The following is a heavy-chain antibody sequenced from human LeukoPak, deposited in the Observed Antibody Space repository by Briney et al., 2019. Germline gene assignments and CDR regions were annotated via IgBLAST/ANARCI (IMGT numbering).Heavy chain of an antibody. CDR2: INPSGGST. D-gene: IGHD3-22*01. CDR3: ARDQDSSRYFVT. CDR1: GYTFTSYY. V-gene: IGHV1-46*01. Sequence: ASVKVSCKTSGYTFTSYYTHWVRQGPGQGLDWMGIINPSGGSTSYAQKFQGRVTMTRDTSTSTVYMELSSLRSEDTAVYYCARDQDSSRYFVTWGQGTLVTVSS. J-gene: IGHJ4*02.